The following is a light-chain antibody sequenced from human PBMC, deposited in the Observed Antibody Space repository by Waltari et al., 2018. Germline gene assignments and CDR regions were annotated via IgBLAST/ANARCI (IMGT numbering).Light chain of an antibody. CDR1: QSVNSN. CDR2: GAS. CDR3: QQYNNWPRT. V-gene: IGKV3-15*01. J-gene: IGKJ1*01. Sequence: ELVMTQSPATLSVSSGERATLPCRASQSVNSNLAWYQPKPGQAPRLLIYGASTRATGIPARFSGSGSGTEFTLTISSLQSEDFAVYYCQQYNNWPRTFGQGTKVEIK.